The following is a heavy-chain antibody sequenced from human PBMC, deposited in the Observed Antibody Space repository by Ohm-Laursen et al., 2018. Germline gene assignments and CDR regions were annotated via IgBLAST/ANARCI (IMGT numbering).Heavy chain of an antibody. CDR2: IKQDGSEK. CDR1: GLTFSSYW. CDR3: AKAAVDY. D-gene: IGHD6-13*01. J-gene: IGHJ4*02. Sequence: SLRLSCAATGLTFSSYWMMWVRQAPGKGLEWVAHIKQDGSEKYYADSVKGRFTISRDNSKNTLYLQMNSLRAEDTAVYYCAKAAVDYWGQGTLVTVSS. V-gene: IGHV3-7*01.